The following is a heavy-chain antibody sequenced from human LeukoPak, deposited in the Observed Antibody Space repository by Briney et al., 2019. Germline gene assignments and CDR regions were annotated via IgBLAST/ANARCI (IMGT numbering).Heavy chain of an antibody. Sequence: PGGSLRLSCAATGFTFTKHWMSWVRQTKDKGLECVAKIREDGGEKHYVDSVKGRFTISRDNAKNSLYLQMNSLRAEDTAVYYCARERLNYYDSSGPFDYWGQGTLVTVSS. J-gene: IGHJ4*02. V-gene: IGHV3-7*01. CDR2: IREDGGEK. CDR3: ARERLNYYDSSGPFDY. D-gene: IGHD3-22*01. CDR1: GFTFTKHW.